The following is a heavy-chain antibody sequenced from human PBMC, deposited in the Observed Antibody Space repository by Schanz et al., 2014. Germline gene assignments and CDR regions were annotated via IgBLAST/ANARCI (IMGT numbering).Heavy chain of an antibody. V-gene: IGHV3-74*01. CDR1: GFTFSSHW. CDR2: INSVGSNT. J-gene: IGHJ4*02. CDR3: VRDSFFAFDY. Sequence: VQLVQSGGGLVQPGGSLRLSCAASGFTFSSHWMHWVRQDPGKGLVWVARINSVGSNTDYADSVTGRFTISRDNAKSTLYLQMNTLRAEDTAVYYCVRDSFFAFDYWGQGTLVTVSS. D-gene: IGHD3-3*01.